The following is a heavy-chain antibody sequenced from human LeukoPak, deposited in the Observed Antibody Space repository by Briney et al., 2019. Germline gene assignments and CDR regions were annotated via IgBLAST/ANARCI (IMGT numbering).Heavy chain of an antibody. J-gene: IGHJ6*03. Sequence: GASVKVSCKASGYTFTSYAMNWVRQAPGQGLEWMGWINTNTGNPTYAQGFTGRFVFPLDTSVSTAYLQISSLKAEDTAVYYCARVPAPKWWGHMDVWGKGTTVTVSS. CDR2: INTNTGNP. CDR1: GYTFTSYA. D-gene: IGHD2-21*02. V-gene: IGHV7-4-1*02. CDR3: ARVPAPKWWGHMDV.